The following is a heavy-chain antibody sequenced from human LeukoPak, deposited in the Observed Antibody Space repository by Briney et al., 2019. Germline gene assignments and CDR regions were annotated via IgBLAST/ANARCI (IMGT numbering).Heavy chain of an antibody. Sequence: ASVKVSCKASGYTFTGYYIHCVRQAPGQGLEWMGWLNPNSGDTSYSQKFRGRVTMTRDRSISTAYMDLSRLRSDDAAIYYCARAGGNYYGWYFDLWGRGTLVTVSS. CDR1: GYTFTGYY. J-gene: IGHJ2*01. D-gene: IGHD1-26*01. V-gene: IGHV1-2*02. CDR2: LNPNSGDT. CDR3: ARAGGNYYGWYFDL.